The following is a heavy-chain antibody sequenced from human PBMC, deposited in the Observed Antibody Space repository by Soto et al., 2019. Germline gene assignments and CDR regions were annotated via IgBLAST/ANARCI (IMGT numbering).Heavy chain of an antibody. Sequence: SETLSLTCTVSGGSISSYYWSWIRQPPGKGLEWIGYIYYSGSTNYNPSLKSRVTISVDTSKNQFSLKLSSVTAADTAVYYCARDSSGWLFDYWGQGTLVTVSS. CDR3: ARDSSGWLFDY. CDR1: GGSISSYY. D-gene: IGHD6-19*01. V-gene: IGHV4-59*01. J-gene: IGHJ4*02. CDR2: IYYSGST.